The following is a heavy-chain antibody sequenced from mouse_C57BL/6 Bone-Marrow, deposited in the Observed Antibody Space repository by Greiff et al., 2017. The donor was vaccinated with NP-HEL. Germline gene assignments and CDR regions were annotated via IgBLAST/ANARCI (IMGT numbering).Heavy chain of an antibody. D-gene: IGHD3-1*01. V-gene: IGHV1-63*01. CDR3: ARSGPLGPWFAY. CDR2: IYPGGGYT. CDR1: GYTFTNYW. J-gene: IGHJ3*01. Sequence: VQGVESGAELVRPGTSVKMSCKASGYTFTNYWIGWAKQRPGHGLEWIGDIYPGGGYTNYNEKFKGKATLTADKSSSTAYMQFSSLTSEDSAIYYCARSGPLGPWFAYWGQGTLVTVSA.